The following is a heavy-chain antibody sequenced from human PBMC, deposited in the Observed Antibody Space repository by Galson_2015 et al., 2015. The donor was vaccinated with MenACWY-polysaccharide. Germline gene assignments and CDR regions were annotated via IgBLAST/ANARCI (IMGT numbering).Heavy chain of an antibody. D-gene: IGHD2-8*02. CDR3: VRDWWCGRAACYYFDF. Sequence: SLRLSCAASGFVFNNYWMSWIRQSPGKGLERVASIKHDESETYYLDSVKGRFVVSRDNARNSLYLQMSSLRAEDTAVYYCVRDWWCGRAACYYFDFWGQGTLVTVSS. J-gene: IGHJ4*02. CDR1: GFVFNNYW. V-gene: IGHV3-7*01. CDR2: IKHDESET.